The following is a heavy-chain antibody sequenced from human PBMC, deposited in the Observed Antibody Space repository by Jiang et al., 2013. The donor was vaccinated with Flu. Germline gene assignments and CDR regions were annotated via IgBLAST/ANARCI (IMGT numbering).Heavy chain of an antibody. J-gene: IGHJ4*02. CDR3: ARGSLYYYDY. CDR1: GGSFSGYY. Sequence: VLLKPSETLSLTCAVYGGSFSGYYWSWIRQPPGKGLEWIGKINHSGSTNYSPSLKSRVTMSVDTSKNQFSLNLTSVTAADTAVYYCARGSLYYYDYWGQGTPVTVSS. CDR2: INHSGST. V-gene: IGHV4-34*01.